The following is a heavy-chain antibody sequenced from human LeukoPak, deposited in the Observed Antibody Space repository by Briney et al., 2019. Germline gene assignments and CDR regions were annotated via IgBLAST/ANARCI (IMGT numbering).Heavy chain of an antibody. CDR2: ISPNSCAT. CDR1: GYTFTGYY. CDR3: ARLGGGSSWSNFDY. V-gene: IGHV1-2*02. Sequence: ASVKVSCKASGYTFTGYYMHWVRQAPGQGLDWMGWISPNSCATNYAQKFQARVTMTGDRSISTAYMELSSLRSDDTAVYYCARLGGGSSWSNFDYWGQGTLVTVSS. D-gene: IGHD6-13*01. J-gene: IGHJ4*02.